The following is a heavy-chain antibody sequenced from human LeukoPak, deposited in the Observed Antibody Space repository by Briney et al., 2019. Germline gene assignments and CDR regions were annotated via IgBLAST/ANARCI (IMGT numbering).Heavy chain of an antibody. V-gene: IGHV3-7*01. CDR1: GFAFSNFW. D-gene: IGHD3-10*01. Sequence: GGSLRLSCAASGFAFSNFWMSWVRQAPGKGPEWVANINEDGSLKNYVDSVEGRFTVSRDNAKNSLYLQMNSLRAEDTAVYYCARETQGSGSYYPGPFDYWGQGTLVTVSS. CDR2: INEDGSLK. CDR3: ARETQGSGSYYPGPFDY. J-gene: IGHJ4*02.